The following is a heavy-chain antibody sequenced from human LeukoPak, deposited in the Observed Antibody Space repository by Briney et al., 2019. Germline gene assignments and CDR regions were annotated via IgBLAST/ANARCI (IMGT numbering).Heavy chain of an antibody. J-gene: IGHJ3*02. Sequence: SETLSLTCTVSGGSISSSSYYWGWIRQPPGKGLEWIGSIYYSGSTYYNPSLKSRVTISVDTSKNQFSLKLSSVTAADTAVYYCARSTLGMYDAFDIWGQGTMVTVSS. D-gene: IGHD7-27*01. V-gene: IGHV4-39*01. CDR3: ARSTLGMYDAFDI. CDR2: IYYSGST. CDR1: GGSISSSSYY.